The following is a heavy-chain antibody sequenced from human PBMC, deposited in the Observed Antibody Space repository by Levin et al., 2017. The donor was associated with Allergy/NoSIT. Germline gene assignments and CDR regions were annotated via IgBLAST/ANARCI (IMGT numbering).Heavy chain of an antibody. CDR3: TSSRELLFGS. V-gene: IGHV4-34*01. CDR1: GGSFSAYY. Sequence: GSLRLSCAVYGGSFSAYYWSWIRQPPGKGLEWIGEINHSGSTNYNPSLKSRVTISVDTSKNQFSLKLSSVTAADTAVYYCTSSRELLFGSWGQGTLVTVSS. CDR2: INHSGST. J-gene: IGHJ4*02. D-gene: IGHD1-26*01.